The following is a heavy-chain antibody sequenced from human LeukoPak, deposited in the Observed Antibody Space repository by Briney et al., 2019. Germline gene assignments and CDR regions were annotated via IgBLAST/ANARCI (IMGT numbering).Heavy chain of an antibody. CDR3: ARLTGSYYYYYMDV. CDR2: INPNSGGT. Sequence: ASVKVSCTASVYTFTGYYMHWVRQAPGQGLEWMGWINPNSGGTNYAQKFQGRVTMTRDTSISTAYMELSRLRSDDTAVYYCARLTGSYYYYYMDVWGKGTTVTVSS. CDR1: VYTFTGYY. D-gene: IGHD1-1*01. J-gene: IGHJ6*03. V-gene: IGHV1-2*02.